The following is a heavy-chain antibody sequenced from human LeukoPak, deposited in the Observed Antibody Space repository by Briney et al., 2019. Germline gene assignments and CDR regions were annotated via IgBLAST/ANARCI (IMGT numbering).Heavy chain of an antibody. CDR1: GSTFSNYW. Sequence: GGSLRLSCVVSGSTFSNYWMHWVRQAPGKGLVWVSRINPDGSRTDYTDSVAGRFTISRDNAKNTLYLQMNSLRVEDTAVYYCSWNHTGKEDIWGQGTMVTVSS. J-gene: IGHJ3*02. CDR2: INPDGSRT. CDR3: SWNHTGKEDI. V-gene: IGHV3-74*01. D-gene: IGHD1-14*01.